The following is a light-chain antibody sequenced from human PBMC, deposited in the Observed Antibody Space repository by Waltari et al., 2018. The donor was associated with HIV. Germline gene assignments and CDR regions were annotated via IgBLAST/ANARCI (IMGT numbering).Light chain of an antibody. Sequence: SYELTQPPSLSVSPGQTASITCSGDKLGAKYACWYQQKPGQSPVMVIYQDTKRPSGIPERFSGSNSGNTATLTISGTQAMDEADYYCQAWDSSTHVVFGGGTKLTVL. J-gene: IGLJ2*01. CDR2: QDT. CDR3: QAWDSSTHVV. V-gene: IGLV3-1*01. CDR1: KLGAKY.